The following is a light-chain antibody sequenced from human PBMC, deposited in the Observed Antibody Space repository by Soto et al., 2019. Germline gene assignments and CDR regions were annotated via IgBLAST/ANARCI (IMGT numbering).Light chain of an antibody. Sequence: SALTKPASGYESPGRSITISCTGTSSDVGGYNYVSWYQQHPGKAPKFMIYDVSSRPSGVSNRFSGSKSGNTASLTISGLQAEDEADYYCCSYTTSNTRQIVFGTGTKVTVL. CDR2: DVS. J-gene: IGLJ1*01. CDR3: CSYTTSNTRQIV. CDR1: SSDVGGYNY. V-gene: IGLV2-14*03.